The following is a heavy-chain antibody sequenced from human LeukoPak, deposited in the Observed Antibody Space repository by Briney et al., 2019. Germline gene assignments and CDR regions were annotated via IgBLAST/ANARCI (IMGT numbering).Heavy chain of an antibody. J-gene: IGHJ4*02. CDR2: IYYSGST. CDR1: GGSISSSSYY. CDR3: ASEGLALAGNFYY. Sequence: SETLSLTCTVSGGSISSSSYYWGWIRQPPGKGLEWIGSIYYSGSTYYNPSLKSRVSISMDTSNNQFSLRVTSVTAADTGVYYCASEGLALAGNFYYWGQGALVTVSS. V-gene: IGHV4-39*07. D-gene: IGHD6-19*01.